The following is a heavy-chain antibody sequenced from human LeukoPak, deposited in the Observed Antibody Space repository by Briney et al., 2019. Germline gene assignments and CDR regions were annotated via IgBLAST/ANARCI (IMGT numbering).Heavy chain of an antibody. CDR1: GGSFSGYY. CDR3: ARGIAAAGTSASVGYYFDY. D-gene: IGHD6-13*01. CDR2: INHSGST. J-gene: IGHJ4*02. Sequence: SETLSLTCAVYGGSFSGYYWSWISQPPGKGLEWIGEINHSGSTNYNPSLKSRVTISVDTSKNQFSLKLSSVTAADTAVYYCARGIAAAGTSASVGYYFDYWGQGTLVTVSS. V-gene: IGHV4-34*01.